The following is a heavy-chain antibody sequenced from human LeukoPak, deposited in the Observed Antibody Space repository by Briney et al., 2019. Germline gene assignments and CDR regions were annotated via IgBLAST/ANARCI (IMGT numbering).Heavy chain of an antibody. Sequence: PSETLSLTCTVSGGSISSYYWSWIRQPPGKGLEWIGYIYYSGSTNYNPSLKSRVTISVDTSKNQFSLKLSSVTAADTAVYYCARGYSSGWYPVDYWGQGTLVTVSS. V-gene: IGHV4-59*01. CDR3: ARGYSSGWYPVDY. D-gene: IGHD6-19*01. CDR2: IYYSGST. J-gene: IGHJ4*02. CDR1: GGSISSYY.